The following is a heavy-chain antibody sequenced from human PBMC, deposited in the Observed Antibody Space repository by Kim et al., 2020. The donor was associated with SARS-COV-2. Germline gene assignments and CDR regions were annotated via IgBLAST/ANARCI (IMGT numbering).Heavy chain of an antibody. J-gene: IGHJ1*01. V-gene: IGHV4-39*01. CDR1: GGSISSSSYY. D-gene: IGHD6-13*01. CDR2: IYYSGST. CDR3: ATLRYSSKFCFQH. Sequence: SETLSLTCTVSGGSISSSSYYWGWIRQPPGKGLEWIGSIYYSGSTYYNPSLKSRVTISVDTSKNQFSLKLSSVTAADTAVYYCATLRYSSKFCFQHWGQGTLVTVSS.